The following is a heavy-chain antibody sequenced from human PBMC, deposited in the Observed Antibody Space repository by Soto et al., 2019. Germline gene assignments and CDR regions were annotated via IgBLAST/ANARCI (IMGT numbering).Heavy chain of an antibody. V-gene: IGHV4-39*01. D-gene: IGHD2-8*01. J-gene: IGHJ4*02. CDR3: ARLYKGTVLMVYAITYFDY. CDR2: IYYSGST. Sequence: SETLSLTCTVSGGSISSSSYYWGWIRQPPGKGLEWIGSIYYSGSTYYNPSLKSRVTISVDTSKNQFSLKLSSVTAADTAVYYCARLYKGTVLMVYAITYFDYWGQGTLVTVSS. CDR1: GGSISSSSYY.